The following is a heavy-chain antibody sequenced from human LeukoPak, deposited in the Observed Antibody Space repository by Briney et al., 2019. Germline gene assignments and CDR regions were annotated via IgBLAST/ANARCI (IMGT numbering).Heavy chain of an antibody. D-gene: IGHD3-22*01. CDR2: IYPGDSDT. J-gene: IGHJ4*02. Sequence: GESLKISCKGSGYSFTSYWIGWVRQMPGKGLEWMGIIYPGDSDTRYSPSFQGQVTISADKSISTAYLQWSSLKASDTAMYYCARLYSPYYYDSPFGYWGQGTLVTVSS. CDR3: ARLYSPYYYDSPFGY. CDR1: GYSFTSYW. V-gene: IGHV5-51*01.